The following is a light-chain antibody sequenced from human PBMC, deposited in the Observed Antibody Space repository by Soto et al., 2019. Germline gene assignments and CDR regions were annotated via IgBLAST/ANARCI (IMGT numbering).Light chain of an antibody. V-gene: IGLV2-14*01. CDR3: SSYTTSSTRV. Sequence: QSALTQPASVSGSPGQSIAISCTGSSSDVGIYNYVSWYQQHPGKVPKLIIYEVTNRPSGVSKRFSGSKSGNTASLTISGLQAEDEADYYFSSYTTSSTRVFGTGTKLTVL. CDR2: EVT. CDR1: SSDVGIYNY. J-gene: IGLJ1*01.